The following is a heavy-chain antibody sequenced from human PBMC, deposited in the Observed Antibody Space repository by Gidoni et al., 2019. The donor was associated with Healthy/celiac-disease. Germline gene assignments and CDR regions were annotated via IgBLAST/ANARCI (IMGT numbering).Heavy chain of an antibody. Sequence: QVQLQESGPGLVKPSQTLSLTCSVSGDSISRGNYYWSWIRQPAGKGREWIGRIHASGSTNYKPSLKSRVTISVDTSENQFSLKLSSVTAADTAVYYCASAQYYYDSSGYYFAFDIWGQGTMVTVSS. CDR3: ASAQYYYDSSGYYFAFDI. CDR1: GDSISRGNYY. CDR2: IHASGST. J-gene: IGHJ3*02. D-gene: IGHD3-22*01. V-gene: IGHV4-61*02.